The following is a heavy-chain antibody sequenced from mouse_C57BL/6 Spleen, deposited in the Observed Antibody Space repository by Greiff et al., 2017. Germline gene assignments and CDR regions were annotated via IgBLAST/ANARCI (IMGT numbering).Heavy chain of an antibody. V-gene: IGHV14-3*01. CDR1: GFNIKNTY. D-gene: IGHD2-4*01. J-gene: IGHJ1*03. CDR3: ARRGYDYGNWYFDV. CDR2: IAPANGNT. Sequence: EVHLVASVAELVRPGASVKLSCPASGFNIKNTYMHWVKQRPEQGLEWIGRIAPANGNTKYAPKFQGKATITADTSSNTAYLQLSSLTSEDTAIYYCARRGYDYGNWYFDVWGTGTTVTVSS.